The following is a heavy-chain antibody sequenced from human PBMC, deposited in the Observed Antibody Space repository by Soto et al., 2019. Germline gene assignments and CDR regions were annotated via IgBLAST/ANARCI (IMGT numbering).Heavy chain of an antibody. CDR2: IYYSGST. Sequence: SETLSLTCTVSGGSISSYYWSWIRQPPGKGLEWIGYIYYSGSTNYNPSLKSRVTISVDTSKNQFSLKLSSVTAADTAVYYCARMQNFWTVYRGHFDYWGQGPLVTVS. CDR3: ARMQNFWTVYRGHFDY. V-gene: IGHV4-59*01. J-gene: IGHJ4*02. D-gene: IGHD3-3*01. CDR1: GGSISSYY.